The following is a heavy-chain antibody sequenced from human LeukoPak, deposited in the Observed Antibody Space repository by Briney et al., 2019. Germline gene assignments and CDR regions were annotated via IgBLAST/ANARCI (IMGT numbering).Heavy chain of an antibody. D-gene: IGHD3-9*01. CDR2: IIPIFGTA. J-gene: IGHJ4*02. Sequence: SVKVSCKASGGTFSSYAISWVRQAPGQGLEWMGGIIPIFGTANYAQKLQGRVTMTTDTSTSTAYMELRSLRSDDTAVYYCARVYFDWPFDYWGQGTLVTVSS. V-gene: IGHV1-69*05. CDR1: GGTFSSYA. CDR3: ARVYFDWPFDY.